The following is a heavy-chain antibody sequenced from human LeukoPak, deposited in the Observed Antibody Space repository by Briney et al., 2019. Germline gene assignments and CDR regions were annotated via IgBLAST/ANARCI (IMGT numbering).Heavy chain of an antibody. CDR2: ISGSGSRT. J-gene: IGHJ1*01. Sequence: GGSLRLSCAASGFTFSSYAMSWVRQAPGKGLEWVSVISGSGSRTDYADSVKGRFTISRDNLKNTLFLQMNSLRVEDTAVYYCAKEKLAYCGGDCYGEYFQDWGQGTLVTVSS. CDR1: GFTFSSYA. V-gene: IGHV3-23*01. D-gene: IGHD2-21*02. CDR3: AKEKLAYCGGDCYGEYFQD.